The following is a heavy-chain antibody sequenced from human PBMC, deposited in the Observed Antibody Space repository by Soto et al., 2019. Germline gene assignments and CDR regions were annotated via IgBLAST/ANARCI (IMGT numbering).Heavy chain of an antibody. Sequence: EVQLVESGGGLVQPGGSLRLSCAASGFTVSSNYMSWVRQAPGKGLEWVSVIFTGGSTYDAASVKGRFTISRHSSMNTVYLQMDSVRAEDTAVYYCARDRLSSGWLDAFDIWGQGTMVTVSS. V-gene: IGHV3-53*04. CDR1: GFTVSSNY. CDR3: ARDRLSSGWLDAFDI. D-gene: IGHD6-19*01. CDR2: IFTGGST. J-gene: IGHJ3*02.